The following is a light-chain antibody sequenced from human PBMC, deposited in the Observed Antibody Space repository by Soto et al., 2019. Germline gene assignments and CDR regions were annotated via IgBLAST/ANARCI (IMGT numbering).Light chain of an antibody. J-gene: IGKJ3*01. CDR1: QSISSR. Sequence: DIQMTQSPPTLSASVGDRVTISCRASQSISSRLAWYQQKPGKAPRLLIYKASVLESGVPSRFSGSILSGTDFTLPISSLQPDDFATYYCQHYNLYSTFGPGTTVDIK. CDR2: KAS. CDR3: QHYNLYST. V-gene: IGKV1-5*03.